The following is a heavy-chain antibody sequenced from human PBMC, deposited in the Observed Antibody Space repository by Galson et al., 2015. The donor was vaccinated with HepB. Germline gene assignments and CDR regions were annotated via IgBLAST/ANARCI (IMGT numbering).Heavy chain of an antibody. CDR1: GYTFTTDW. CDR2: IYPGDSDT. V-gene: IGHV5-51*01. CDR3: ARHHRGSGSFYAFDI. Sequence: QSGAEVKKPGESLTISCRGSGYTFTTDWIGWVRQMPGKGLEWIGIIYPGDSDTRYSPSFQGQATISADKSISTAYLQWSSLRASDTAMYYCARHHRGSGSFYAFDIWGQGTMVIVSS. J-gene: IGHJ3*02. D-gene: IGHD3-10*01.